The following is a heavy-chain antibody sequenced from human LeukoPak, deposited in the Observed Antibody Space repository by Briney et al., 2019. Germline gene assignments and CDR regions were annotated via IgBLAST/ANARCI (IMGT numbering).Heavy chain of an antibody. CDR1: GYTFTSYD. V-gene: IGHV1-8*01. CDR3: ARGKIVATMGASDI. Sequence: ASVKVSCKASGYTFTSYDINWVRQATGQGLEWMGWMNPNSGNTGYAQKFQGRVTVTRNTSISTAYMELSSLRSEDTAVYYCARGKIVATMGASDIWGQGTMVTVSS. J-gene: IGHJ3*02. D-gene: IGHD5-12*01. CDR2: MNPNSGNT.